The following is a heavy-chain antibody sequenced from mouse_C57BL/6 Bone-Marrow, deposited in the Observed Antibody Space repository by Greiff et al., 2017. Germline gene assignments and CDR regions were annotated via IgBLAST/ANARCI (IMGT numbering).Heavy chain of an antibody. D-gene: IGHD1-1*01. CDR3: ARSDYYGSSWFAY. CDR2: IYPGNGDT. CDR1: GYTFTSYN. J-gene: IGHJ3*01. V-gene: IGHV1-12*01. Sequence: LQQSGAELVRPGASVKMSCKASGYTFTSYNMHWVKQTPRQGLEWIGAIYPGNGDTSYNQKFKGKATLTVDKSSRTAYMQLSSLTSVDSAVYFCARSDYYGSSWFAYWGQGTLVTVSA.